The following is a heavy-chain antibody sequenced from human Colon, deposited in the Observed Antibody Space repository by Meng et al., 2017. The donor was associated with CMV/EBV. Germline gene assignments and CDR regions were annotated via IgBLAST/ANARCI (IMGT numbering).Heavy chain of an antibody. V-gene: IGHV3-74*01. CDR1: GFTFSSSW. CDR2: ISGDGSST. CDR3: ARGSGYGANWFDP. J-gene: IGHJ5*01. D-gene: IGHD3-22*01. Sequence: WAATGFTFSSSWKHWVRQDTVKGLVWVSRISGDGSSTSYADSVKGRFTISRDNAKNTLYLQMNSLRGEDTAVYYCARGSGYGANWFDPWGQGTLVTVSS.